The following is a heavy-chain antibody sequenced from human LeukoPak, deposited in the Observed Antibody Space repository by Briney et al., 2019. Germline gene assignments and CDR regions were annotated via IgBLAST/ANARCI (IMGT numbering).Heavy chain of an antibody. V-gene: IGHV4-31*03. CDR1: GGSISSGGYY. CDR2: IYYSGST. Sequence: SETLSLTCTVSGGSISSGGYYWSWIRQHPGKGLEWIGYIYYSGSTYYNPSLKSRVTISVDTSKNQFSLKLSPVTAADTAVYYCARHERNYYEPWGQGTLVTVSS. CDR3: ARHERNYYEP. J-gene: IGHJ4*02. D-gene: IGHD3-22*01.